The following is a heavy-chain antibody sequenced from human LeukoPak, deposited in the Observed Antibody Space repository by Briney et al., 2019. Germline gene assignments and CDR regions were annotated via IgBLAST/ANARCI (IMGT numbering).Heavy chain of an antibody. V-gene: IGHV3-48*03. Sequence: GGSLRLSCAASGFTFSSYEMNWVRQAPGKGLEWVSYISSSGSTIYYADSVKGRFTISRDNAKNSLYLQMNSLRAEDTAVYYCAREISARVRGVNYNWFDPWGQGTLVTVSS. CDR1: GFTFSSYE. J-gene: IGHJ5*02. CDR3: AREISARVRGVNYNWFDP. CDR2: ISSSGSTI. D-gene: IGHD3-10*01.